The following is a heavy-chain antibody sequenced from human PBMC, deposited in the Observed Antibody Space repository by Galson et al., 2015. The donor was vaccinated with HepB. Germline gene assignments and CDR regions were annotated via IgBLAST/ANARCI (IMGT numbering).Heavy chain of an antibody. J-gene: IGHJ4*02. CDR1: GYTFTKFG. D-gene: IGHD6-6*01. Sequence: SVKVSCKASGYTFTKFGIGWVRQAPGQGLEWMAWISGYNGNTNYAQKFQGRVTMTTDTSTSTAYMELRSLTSDDTAVYYCATARYSTSPPDNWGQGTLVTVSS. CDR3: ATARYSTSPPDN. V-gene: IGHV1-18*01. CDR2: ISGYNGNT.